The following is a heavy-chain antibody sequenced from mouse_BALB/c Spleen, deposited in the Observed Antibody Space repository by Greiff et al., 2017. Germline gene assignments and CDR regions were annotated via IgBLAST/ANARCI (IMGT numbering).Heavy chain of an antibody. J-gene: IGHJ4*01. V-gene: IGHV5-17*02. CDR3: ARLRGLRRDYYAMDY. CDR2: ISSGSSTI. Sequence: EVHLVESGGGLVQPGGSRKLSCAASGFTFSSFGMHWVRQAPEKGLEWVAYISSGSSTIYYADTVKGRFTISRDNPKNTLFLQMTSLRSEDTAMYYCARLRGLRRDYYAMDYWGQGTSVTVSS. CDR1: GFTFSSFG. D-gene: IGHD2-4*01.